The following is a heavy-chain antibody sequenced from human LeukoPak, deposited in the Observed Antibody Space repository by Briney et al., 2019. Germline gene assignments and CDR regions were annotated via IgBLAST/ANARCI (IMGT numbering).Heavy chain of an antibody. CDR3: ARRGGSNGWGAFDV. Sequence: PGGSLRLSCAASGFTFNNYWIHWVRQAPGKGLEWVSNIGGSGESTYYADSVKGRFTISRDNSKNTVFLQMNSLSRDDTAVYYCARRGGSNGWGAFDVWGQGTTITVSS. D-gene: IGHD2-8*01. V-gene: IGHV3-23*01. J-gene: IGHJ3*01. CDR1: GFTFNNYW. CDR2: IGGSGEST.